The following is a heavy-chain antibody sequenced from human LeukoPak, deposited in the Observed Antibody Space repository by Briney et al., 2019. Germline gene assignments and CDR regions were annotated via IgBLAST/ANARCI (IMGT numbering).Heavy chain of an antibody. CDR2: IYTSGST. CDR1: SRSINSGSYY. Sequence: SQTLSLTCTVSSRSINSGSYYWSWIRQPAGKGLEWIGRIYTSGSTNYNPSLKSRVTISVDTSKNQFSLKLSSVTAADTAVYYCAREVYAIHYYYYYGMDVWGQGTTVTVSS. CDR3: AREVYAIHYYYYYGMDV. V-gene: IGHV4-61*02. J-gene: IGHJ6*02. D-gene: IGHD2-8*01.